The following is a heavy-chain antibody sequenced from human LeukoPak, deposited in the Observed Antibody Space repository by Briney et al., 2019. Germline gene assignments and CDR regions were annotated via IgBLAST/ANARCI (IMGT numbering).Heavy chain of an antibody. Sequence: GGSLRLSCAASEFTFSSYEMNWVRQAPGKWLEWVSYISSSGSIIYYADSVKGRFTISRDNAKNSLYLKMNSLRAEDTAVYYCARGVRGYYMDVWGKGTTVTISS. CDR3: ARGVRGYYMDV. J-gene: IGHJ6*03. CDR2: ISSSGSII. V-gene: IGHV3-48*03. D-gene: IGHD3-16*01. CDR1: EFTFSSYE.